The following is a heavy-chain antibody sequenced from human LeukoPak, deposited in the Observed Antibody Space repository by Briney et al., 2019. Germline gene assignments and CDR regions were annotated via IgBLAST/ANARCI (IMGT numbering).Heavy chain of an antibody. V-gene: IGHV4-4*02. Sequence: SETLSLTCAVSGGSISSGNWWSWVRQPPGQGLEWIGEIYHSGSTNYNPSLKSRVTISVDRSKNQFSLKLSSVTAADTAVYYCARDGPYSNYYYMDVRGKGTTVTVSS. D-gene: IGHD4-11*01. CDR1: GGSISSGNW. CDR3: ARDGPYSNYYYMDV. CDR2: IYHSGST. J-gene: IGHJ6*03.